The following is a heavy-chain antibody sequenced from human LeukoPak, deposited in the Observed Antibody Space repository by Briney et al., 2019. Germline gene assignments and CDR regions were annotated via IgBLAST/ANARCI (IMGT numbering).Heavy chain of an antibody. CDR2: MHHSGST. CDR3: ARGSRGKRSFWNY. Sequence: PSETLSLTCAVSGYSISSDYHWGWIRQPPGKGLEWIGAMHHSGSTNYNPSLKSRVTISVDTSKNQFSLKLSSVTAADTAVYYCARGSRGKRSFWNYWGQGTLVTVSS. D-gene: IGHD3-3*01. J-gene: IGHJ4*02. CDR1: GYSISSDYH. V-gene: IGHV4-38-2*01.